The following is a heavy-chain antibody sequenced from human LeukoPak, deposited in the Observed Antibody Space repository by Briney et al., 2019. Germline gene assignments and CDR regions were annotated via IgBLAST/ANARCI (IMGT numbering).Heavy chain of an antibody. Sequence: GGSLRLSCAASGFTFSSYAMHWVRQAPGKGLEWVAVISYDGSNKYYADSVKGRFTISRDNSKNTLYLQMNSLRAEDTAVYYCARLSIYYYYGMDVWGQGTTVTVSS. CDR1: GFTFSSYA. CDR2: ISYDGSNK. V-gene: IGHV3-30-3*01. J-gene: IGHJ6*02. CDR3: ARLSIYYYYGMDV.